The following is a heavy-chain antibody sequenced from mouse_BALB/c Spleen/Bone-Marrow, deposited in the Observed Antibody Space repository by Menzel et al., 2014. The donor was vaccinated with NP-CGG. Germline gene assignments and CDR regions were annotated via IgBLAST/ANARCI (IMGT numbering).Heavy chain of an antibody. V-gene: IGHV14-3*02. CDR1: GFNIKDTY. D-gene: IGHD1-1*01. CDR3: APYYYGRWFAN. J-gene: IGHJ3*01. Sequence: EVMLVESGAELVKPGASVKLSCTASGFNIKDTYMHWVKQRPEQGLEWIGRIDPANGNIKHDPKFQGKATITADTSSNTAYLQLSSLTSEDTAVYYCAPYYYGRWFANWGQGTLVTVSA. CDR2: IDPANGNI.